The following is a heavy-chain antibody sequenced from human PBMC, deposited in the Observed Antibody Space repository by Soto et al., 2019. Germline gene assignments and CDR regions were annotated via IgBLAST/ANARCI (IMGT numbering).Heavy chain of an antibody. J-gene: IGHJ6*02. V-gene: IGHV1-18*04. D-gene: IGHD6-6*01. CDR1: GYTFTSYG. CDR2: ISAYNGNT. Sequence: QVQLVQSGAEVKKPGASVKVSCKASGYTFTSYGTSWVRQAPGQGLEWMGWISAYNGNTNYAQKLQGRVTMTTDTATSTAYMELRSLRSDDTAVYYCAGGTSIAARDPWDYYGMDVWGQGTTVTVSS. CDR3: AGGTSIAARDPWDYYGMDV.